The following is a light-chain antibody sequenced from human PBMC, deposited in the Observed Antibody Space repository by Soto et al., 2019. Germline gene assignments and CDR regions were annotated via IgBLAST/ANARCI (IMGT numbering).Light chain of an antibody. CDR2: GAS. V-gene: IGKV3D-20*02. J-gene: IGKJ5*01. CDR3: QQRSNWGIT. CDR1: QSVSNNY. Sequence: EIVLTQSPGTLSLSPGDRATLSCRASQSVSNNYLAWYRQKPGQAPRLLVYGASTRATDIPDRFSGSGSGTDFSLTISRLEPEDFAVYYCQQRSNWGITFGQGTRLEIK.